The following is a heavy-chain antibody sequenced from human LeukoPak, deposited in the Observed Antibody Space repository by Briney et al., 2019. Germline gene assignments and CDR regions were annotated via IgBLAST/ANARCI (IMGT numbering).Heavy chain of an antibody. D-gene: IGHD4-17*01. CDR2: IKSKTDGGTT. CDR3: TTDWHGDYSLYYYYMDV. J-gene: IGHJ6*03. Sequence: GGSLRLSCAASGFTFSNAWMSWVRQAPGKGLEWVGRIKSKTDGGTTDYAAPVKGRFTISRDDSKNTLYLQMNSLKTEDTAVYYCTTDWHGDYSLYYYYMDVWGKGTTVTVSS. V-gene: IGHV3-15*01. CDR1: GFTFSNAW.